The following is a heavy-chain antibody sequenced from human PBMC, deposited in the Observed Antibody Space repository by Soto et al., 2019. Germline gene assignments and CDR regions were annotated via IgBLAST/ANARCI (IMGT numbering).Heavy chain of an antibody. CDR3: AGTGYYYYYGMDV. J-gene: IGHJ6*02. CDR2: INHSGST. V-gene: IGHV4-34*01. Sequence: PSETLSLTCAVYGGSFSGYYWSWIRQPPGKGLEWIGEINHSGSTNYNPSLKSRVTISVDTSKNQFSLKLSSVTAADTAVYYCAGTGYYYYYGMDVWGQGTTVTVSS. CDR1: GGSFSGYY.